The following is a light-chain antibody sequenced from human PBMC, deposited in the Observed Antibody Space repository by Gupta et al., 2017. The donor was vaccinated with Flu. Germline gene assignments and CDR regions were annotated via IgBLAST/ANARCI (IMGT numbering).Light chain of an antibody. CDR3: QQYYNTPFT. Sequence: NCKSSQSVLYSSNNKNYLAWYQQKPGQSPKLLIYWASTRESGVPDRFSGSGSGTDFTLTISSLQAEDVAVYYCQQYYNTPFTFGPGTKVDIK. CDR1: QSVLYSSNNKNY. J-gene: IGKJ3*01. V-gene: IGKV4-1*01. CDR2: WAS.